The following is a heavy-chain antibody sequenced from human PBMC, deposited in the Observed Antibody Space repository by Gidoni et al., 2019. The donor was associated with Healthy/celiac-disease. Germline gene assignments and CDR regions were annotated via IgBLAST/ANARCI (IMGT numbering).Heavy chain of an antibody. Sequence: IGYIYYSGSTNYNPSLKSRVTISVDTSKNQFSLKLSSVTAADTAVYYCARQSPAHCSSTSCYSPPFDYWGQGTLVTVSS. D-gene: IGHD2-2*01. CDR3: ARQSPAHCSSTSCYSPPFDY. CDR2: IYYSGST. J-gene: IGHJ4*02. V-gene: IGHV4-61*07.